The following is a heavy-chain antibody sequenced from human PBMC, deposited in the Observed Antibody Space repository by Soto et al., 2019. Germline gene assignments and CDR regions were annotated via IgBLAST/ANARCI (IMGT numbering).Heavy chain of an antibody. J-gene: IGHJ4*02. Sequence: GGSLRLSCAASGFTFSSYSMNWVRQAPGKGLEWVSSISSSSSYIYYADSVKGRFTISRDNAKNSLYLQMNSLRAEDTAVYYCARLLTTVTLVDYWGQGTLVTVSS. CDR2: ISSSSSYI. V-gene: IGHV3-21*01. CDR1: GFTFSSYS. D-gene: IGHD4-17*01. CDR3: ARLLTTVTLVDY.